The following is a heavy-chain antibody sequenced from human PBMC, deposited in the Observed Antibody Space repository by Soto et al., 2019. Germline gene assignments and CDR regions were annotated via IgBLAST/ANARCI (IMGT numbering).Heavy chain of an antibody. D-gene: IGHD3-10*01. Sequence: QVQLVESGGGVVQPGSSLRLSCAASGFSFKNYAFHWVRQAPGKGLEWVALISHNDEPKIFYADSVQGRFTISRDNFKNTVYLQMNSLRDEDTAVYHCVRGVRAETYYNAFDYWGQGTQVTVSS. CDR3: VRGVRAETYYNAFDY. CDR1: GFSFKNYA. CDR2: ISHNDEPKI. V-gene: IGHV3-30-3*01. J-gene: IGHJ4*01.